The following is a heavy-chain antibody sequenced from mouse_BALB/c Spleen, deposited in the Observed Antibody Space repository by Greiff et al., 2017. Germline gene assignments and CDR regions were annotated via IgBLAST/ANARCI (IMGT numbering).Heavy chain of an antibody. Sequence: VHVKQSGPELVKPGASVKISCKASGYSFTGYYMNWVKQSHGKSLEWIGNIDPYYGGTSYNQKFKGKATLTVDKSSSTAYMQLRSLTSEDSAVYYCARGTTVGDYWGQGTTLTVAS. V-gene: IGHV1S135*01. CDR3: ARGTTVGDY. J-gene: IGHJ2*01. CDR2: IDPYYGGT. D-gene: IGHD1-1*01. CDR1: GYSFTGYY.